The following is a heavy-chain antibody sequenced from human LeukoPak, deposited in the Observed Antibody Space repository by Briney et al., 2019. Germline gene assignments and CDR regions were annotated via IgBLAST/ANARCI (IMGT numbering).Heavy chain of an antibody. Sequence: SETLSLTCTVSGGSVSSGSYYWSWIRQPPGKGLEWIGYIYYSGSTNYNPSLKSRVTISVDTSKNQFSLKLSSVTAADTAVYYCARDSITGTTTPHYYYGMDVWGKGTTVTVSS. CDR3: ARDSITGTTTPHYYYGMDV. V-gene: IGHV4-61*01. CDR1: GGSVSSGSYY. CDR2: IYYSGST. D-gene: IGHD1-20*01. J-gene: IGHJ6*04.